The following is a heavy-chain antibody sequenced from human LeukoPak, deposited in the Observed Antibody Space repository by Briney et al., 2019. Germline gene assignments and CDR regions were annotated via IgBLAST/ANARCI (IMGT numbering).Heavy chain of an antibody. CDR3: ARDGGPPRSDFWSISCYARWYFDP. Sequence: SQTLSLTCIVSGGSISSNNYWHWIRQHPGKGLEWLGYIYDTGYAYYNPSLRSRLTISVDTSQNHFSLKLTSVTAADTAVYYCARDGGPPRSDFWSISCYARWYFDPWGQGTLVTVSS. CDR1: GGSISSNNY. V-gene: IGHV4-31*03. J-gene: IGHJ5*02. D-gene: IGHD2-2*01. CDR2: IYDTGYA.